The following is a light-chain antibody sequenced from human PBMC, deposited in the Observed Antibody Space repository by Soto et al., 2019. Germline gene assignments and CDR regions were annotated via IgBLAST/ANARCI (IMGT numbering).Light chain of an antibody. V-gene: IGKV3-15*01. CDR3: QQYIDWPQGT. CDR2: DTS. CDR1: QSVSSS. Sequence: EIVVTQSPATLSVSPGERVTLSCRASQSVSSSLAWYQQRPGQAPRLLIYDTSTRAAGISARFSGSGSGTEFTLIISSLQSADFAVYYCQQYIDWPQGTFGQWTAVEIK. J-gene: IGKJ1*01.